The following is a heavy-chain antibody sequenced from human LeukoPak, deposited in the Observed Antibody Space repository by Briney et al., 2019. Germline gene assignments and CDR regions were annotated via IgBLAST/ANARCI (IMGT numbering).Heavy chain of an antibody. CDR1: GFTFSNAW. CDR3: TTDQSQFAFGGVIVPLGY. CDR2: IKSKTDGGTT. D-gene: IGHD3-16*02. V-gene: IGHV3-15*01. J-gene: IGHJ4*02. Sequence: GGSLRLSCAASGFTFSNAWMSWVRQAPGKGLEWAGRIKSKTDGGTTDYAAPVKGRFTISRDDSKNTLYLQMNSLKTEDTAVYYCTTDQSQFAFGGVIVPLGYWGQGTLVTVSS.